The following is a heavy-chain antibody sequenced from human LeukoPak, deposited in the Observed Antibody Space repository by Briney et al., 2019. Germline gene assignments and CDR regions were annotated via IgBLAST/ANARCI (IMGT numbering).Heavy chain of an antibody. D-gene: IGHD3-10*01. Sequence: GASVKVSCKASGYTFTSYGISWVRQAPGQGLEWMGWISAYNGNTNYAQKFQGRVTMTRDTSISTAYMELSRLRSDDTAVYYCARDGYYYGSGSPISSWFDPWGQGTLVTVSS. CDR2: ISAYNGNT. CDR1: GYTFTSYG. CDR3: ARDGYYYGSGSPISSWFDP. J-gene: IGHJ5*02. V-gene: IGHV1-18*01.